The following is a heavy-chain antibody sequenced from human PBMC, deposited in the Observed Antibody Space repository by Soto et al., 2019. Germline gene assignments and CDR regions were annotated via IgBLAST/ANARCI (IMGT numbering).Heavy chain of an antibody. Sequence: QVQLQESGPGVMKPSGTLSLTCTVSGDSISSIKWWSWVRQPPGERLEWIGEVFHSGTANYNPSLKSRLTFSADTSKNQVSLKRTSVPAADTAVYYCASASGDYLVLGGYYLDSWGQGTLVTVSS. J-gene: IGHJ4*02. V-gene: IGHV4-4*02. D-gene: IGHD4-17*01. CDR2: VFHSGTA. CDR3: ASASGDYLVLGGYYLDS. CDR1: GDSISSIKW.